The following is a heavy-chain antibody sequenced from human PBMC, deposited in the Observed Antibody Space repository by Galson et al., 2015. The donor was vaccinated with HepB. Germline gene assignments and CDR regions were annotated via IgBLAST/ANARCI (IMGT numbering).Heavy chain of an antibody. Sequence: SLRLSCAASGFTFSSYAMSWVRQAPGKGLEWVSAISGSGGSTYYADSVKGRFTISRDNSKNTLYLQMNSLRAEDTAVYYCAKDLVRLVVVVAATPGYYGMDVWGQGTTVTVSS. D-gene: IGHD2-15*01. V-gene: IGHV3-23*01. CDR1: GFTFSSYA. CDR2: ISGSGGST. J-gene: IGHJ6*02. CDR3: AKDLVRLVVVVAATPGYYGMDV.